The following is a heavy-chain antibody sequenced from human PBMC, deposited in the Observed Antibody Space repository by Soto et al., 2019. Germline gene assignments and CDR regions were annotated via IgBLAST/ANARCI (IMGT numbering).Heavy chain of an antibody. CDR2: IIPIFGTA. Sequence: SVKVSCKASGGTFSSYAISWVRQAPGQRLEWMGGIIPIFGTANYAQKLQGRVTMATDTSTSTAYMELRSLRSDDTAVYYCARDLHGDPYYWGQGTLVTVSS. CDR1: GGTFSSYA. CDR3: ARDLHGDPYY. V-gene: IGHV1-69*05. D-gene: IGHD4-17*01. J-gene: IGHJ4*02.